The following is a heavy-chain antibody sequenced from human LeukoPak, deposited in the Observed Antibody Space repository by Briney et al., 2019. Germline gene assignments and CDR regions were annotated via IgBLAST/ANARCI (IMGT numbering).Heavy chain of an antibody. CDR3: ATVTRRIARLAFDI. Sequence: ASVKVSCKVSGYTLTELSMRWVRQAPGKGLEWMGGFDPEDGETIYAQKFQGRVTMTEDTSTDTAYMELSSLRSEDTAVYYCATVTRRIARLAFDIWGQGTMVTVSS. V-gene: IGHV1-24*01. D-gene: IGHD2/OR15-2a*01. CDR1: GYTLTELS. CDR2: FDPEDGET. J-gene: IGHJ3*02.